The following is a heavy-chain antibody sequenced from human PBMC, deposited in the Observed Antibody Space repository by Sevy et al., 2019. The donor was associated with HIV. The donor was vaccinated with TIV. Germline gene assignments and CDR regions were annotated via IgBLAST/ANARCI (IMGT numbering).Heavy chain of an antibody. D-gene: IGHD2-15*01. J-gene: IGHJ4*02. CDR1: GFTFNIYS. V-gene: IGHV3-21*01. CDR2: ISGSSSYI. CDR3: ARDLFSGGNAVYGY. Sequence: GGSLRLSCAASGFTFNIYSMNWVRQAPGKGLEWVSSISGSSSYIFYADSVKGRFTISRDNAENSLYLQMNSVRAEDKAVYYCARDLFSGGNAVYGYWGQGTLVTVSS.